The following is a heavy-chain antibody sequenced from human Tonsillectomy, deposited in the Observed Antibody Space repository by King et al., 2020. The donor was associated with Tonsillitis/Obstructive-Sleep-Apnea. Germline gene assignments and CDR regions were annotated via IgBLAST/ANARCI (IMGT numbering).Heavy chain of an antibody. CDR3: AKGLKGFFDY. Sequence: QLVQSGGGLVQPGRSLRLSCAASGFTFDNYAMHWVRQAPGKGLEWVSGISWNSGSVGYADSVKGRFTISRDNAKNFLYLQMNSLRAEDTAFYYCAKGLKGFFDYWGQGTLVTVSS. V-gene: IGHV3-9*01. J-gene: IGHJ4*02. CDR2: ISWNSGSV. CDR1: GFTFDNYA.